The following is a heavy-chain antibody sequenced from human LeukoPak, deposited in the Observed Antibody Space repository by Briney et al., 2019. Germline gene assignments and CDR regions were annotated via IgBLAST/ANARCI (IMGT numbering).Heavy chain of an antibody. J-gene: IGHJ3*02. CDR1: GFTFSNAW. D-gene: IGHD2-15*01. CDR3: TTGYCSGGSCYLYDAFDI. CDR2: LKSKTDGGTT. V-gene: IGHV3-15*01. Sequence: RGSLRLSCATSGFTFSNAWMSWVRQAPGKGLEWVGRLKSKTDGGTTDYAAPVKGRFTISRDDSKDTLYLQMDSLKTEDTAVYYCTTGYCSGGSCYLYDAFDIWGQGTMVTVSS.